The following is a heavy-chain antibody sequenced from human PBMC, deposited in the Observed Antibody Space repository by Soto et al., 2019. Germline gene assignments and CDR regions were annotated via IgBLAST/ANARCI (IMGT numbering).Heavy chain of an antibody. CDR3: ARPRTVAATKGYDY. D-gene: IGHD4-4*01. J-gene: IGHJ4*02. V-gene: IGHV1-69*13. CDR1: GYAFPHYV. CDR2: IIPIFGTI. Sequence: SVKVSCKTSGYAFPHYVINWVRQAPGHGLEWMGQIIPIFGTISHAQNFQGRITITADESTSTAYMELSSLRSDDTAVYYCARPRTVAATKGYDYWGQGALVTVSS.